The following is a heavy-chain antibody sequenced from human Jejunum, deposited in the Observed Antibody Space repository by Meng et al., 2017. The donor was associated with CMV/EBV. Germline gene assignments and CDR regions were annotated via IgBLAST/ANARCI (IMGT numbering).Heavy chain of an antibody. CDR3: ARGSIFVSFDS. Sequence: ALLRGSGQGRVRPSQTLSLTCSCSGGSIGSGDQYWCWIRQPPGKGLEWIGYIHDTGSTSHNPSLKSRVDISLGTSKNQFSLTLNSVTAEDTAVYVCARGSIFVSFDSWGQGTLVTVSS. CDR1: GGSIGSGDQY. V-gene: IGHV4-30-4*08. CDR2: IHDTGST. D-gene: IGHD3-3*01. J-gene: IGHJ4*02.